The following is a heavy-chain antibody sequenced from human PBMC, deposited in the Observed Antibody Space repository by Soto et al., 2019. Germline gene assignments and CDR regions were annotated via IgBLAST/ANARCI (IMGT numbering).Heavy chain of an antibody. J-gene: IGHJ5*02. CDR1: GYRLSSYG. D-gene: IGHD4-17*01. Sequence: QVQLVQSGAEVKKPGASVKLSCKASGYRLSSYGISWARQAPGQGLEWVGWISAYNGNKKYAQSLQDRDTVTTDTSTSTAYMELRSLISDDTAVYYCARVYVTTVTTGGDLWGQGTLVTVSS. CDR2: ISAYNGNK. CDR3: ARVYVTTVTTGGDL. V-gene: IGHV1-18*01.